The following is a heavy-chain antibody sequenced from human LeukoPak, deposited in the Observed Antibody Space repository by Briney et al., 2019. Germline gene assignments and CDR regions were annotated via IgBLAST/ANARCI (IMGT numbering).Heavy chain of an antibody. D-gene: IGHD6-13*01. CDR1: GFTFDDYA. CDR3: AKDIGAGQQLVFDAFDI. J-gene: IGHJ3*02. V-gene: IGHV3-9*01. Sequence: QPGRSLLLSCAASGFTFDDYAMHGARQAPGKGVEWVSGISWNSGSICYADSVTGRFTTSRDNAKNSLYLQMNSLRAEDTALYYCAKDIGAGQQLVFDAFDIWGQGTMVTVSS. CDR2: ISWNSGSI.